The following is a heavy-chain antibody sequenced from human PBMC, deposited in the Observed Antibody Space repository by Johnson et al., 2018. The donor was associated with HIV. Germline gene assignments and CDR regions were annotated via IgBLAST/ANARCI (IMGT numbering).Heavy chain of an antibody. CDR1: GFTFSSYW. CDR2: IKQDGGEK. Sequence: VQLVESGGGLVQPGGSLRLSCAVSGFTFSSYWMSWVRQAPGRGLEWVANIKQDGGEKYYVDSVKGRFTISRDNAKHSLYRQMNSLRAEDTAVYYCARAGYGGNYAFDIWGQGTMVTVSS. V-gene: IGHV3-7*05. D-gene: IGHD4-23*01. CDR3: ARAGYGGNYAFDI. J-gene: IGHJ3*02.